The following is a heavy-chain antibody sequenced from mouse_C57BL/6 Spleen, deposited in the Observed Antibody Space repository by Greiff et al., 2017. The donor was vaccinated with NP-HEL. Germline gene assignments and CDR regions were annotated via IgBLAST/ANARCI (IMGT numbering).Heavy chain of an antibody. V-gene: IGHV1-26*01. J-gene: IGHJ2*01. D-gene: IGHD2-4*01. CDR2: INPNNGGT. CDR1: GYTFTDYY. Sequence: EVQLQQSGPELVKPGASVKISCKASGYTFTDYYMNWVKQSHGKSLEWIGDINPNNGGTSYNQKFKGKATLTVDKSSSTAYMELRSLTSEDSAVYYCARGDDYDVGFYFDYWGQGTTLTVSS. CDR3: ARGDDYDVGFYFDY.